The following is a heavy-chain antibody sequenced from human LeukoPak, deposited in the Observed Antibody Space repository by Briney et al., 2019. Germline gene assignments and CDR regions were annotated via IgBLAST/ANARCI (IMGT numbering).Heavy chain of an antibody. CDR1: GLTFSRYT. D-gene: IGHD6-6*01. V-gene: IGHV3-21*01. CDR2: ISSSSSYI. CDR3: ARDASSSAFDH. J-gene: IGHJ4*02. Sequence: GGSLRLSCAASGLTFSRYTMTWVRQAPGKGLEWVSSISSSSSYIYYAHSVKGRSTISRDNAKNSLFLEMNSLRAEDTAMYYCARDASSSAFDHWGQGTLVTVSS.